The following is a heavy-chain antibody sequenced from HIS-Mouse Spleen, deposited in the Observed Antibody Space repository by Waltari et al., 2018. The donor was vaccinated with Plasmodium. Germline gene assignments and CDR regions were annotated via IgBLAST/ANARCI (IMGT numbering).Heavy chain of an antibody. CDR1: GFTFSSYA. V-gene: IGHV3-23*01. J-gene: IGHJ4*02. CDR2: ISGSGGST. CDR3: AKTIKYYDILTGYPFDY. D-gene: IGHD3-9*01. Sequence: EVQLLESGGGLVQPGGSLRLSCAASGFTFSSYAMSWVRQAPGKGLDGVSAISGSGGSTYYADSVKGRFTISRDNSKNTLYLQMNSLRAEDTAVYYCAKTIKYYDILTGYPFDYWGQGTLVTVSS.